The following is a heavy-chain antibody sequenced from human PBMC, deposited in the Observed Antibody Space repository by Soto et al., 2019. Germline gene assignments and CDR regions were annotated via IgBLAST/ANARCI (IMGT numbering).Heavy chain of an antibody. CDR1: GGSISSGDYY. D-gene: IGHD3-3*01. Sequence: QVQLQESGPGLVKPSQTLSLTCTVSGGSISSGDYYRSWIRQPPGKGLEWIGYIYYSGSTYYNPSLKSRVTISVDTSKNQFSLKLSSVTAADTAVYYCAREIRFLEWLSSQNWFDPWGQGTLVTVSS. J-gene: IGHJ5*02. V-gene: IGHV4-30-4*01. CDR3: AREIRFLEWLSSQNWFDP. CDR2: IYYSGST.